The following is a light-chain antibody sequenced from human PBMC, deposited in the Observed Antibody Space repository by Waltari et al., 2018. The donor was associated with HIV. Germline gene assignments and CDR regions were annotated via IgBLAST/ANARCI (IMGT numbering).Light chain of an antibody. Sequence: QSVLIQPPSASATPGQRVTISCSGNNSNTGSNTVNWYQQLPGTAPKLLIYSSDQRPSGVPDRYPGSKSGTSASLAIRGLQPEDEADYYCATWDDSLNGWVFGGGTKLTVL. CDR1: NSNTGSNT. CDR2: SSD. J-gene: IGLJ3*02. CDR3: ATWDDSLNGWV. V-gene: IGLV1-44*01.